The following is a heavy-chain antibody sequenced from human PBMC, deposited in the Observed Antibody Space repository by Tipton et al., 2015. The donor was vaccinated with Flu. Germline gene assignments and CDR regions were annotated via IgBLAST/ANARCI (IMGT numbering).Heavy chain of an antibody. D-gene: IGHD3-10*01. CDR1: GGSISNYY. V-gene: IGHV4-59*08. CDR3: ARHSSSARGWFDP. Sequence: TLSLTCTVSGGSISNYYWSWIRQPPGKGLEWIGYIYSSGSTNYSPSLKSRVTISVDTSNNQFSLKVSSVTAADTAVYYCARHSSSARGWFDPWGQGTLVTVSS. J-gene: IGHJ5*02. CDR2: IYSSGST.